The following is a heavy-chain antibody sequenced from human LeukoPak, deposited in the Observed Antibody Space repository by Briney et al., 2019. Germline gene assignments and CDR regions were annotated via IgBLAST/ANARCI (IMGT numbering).Heavy chain of an antibody. J-gene: IGHJ5*02. V-gene: IGHV4-4*09. D-gene: IGHD3-22*01. CDR3: ARQRSSGYYSNWFDP. CDR1: GGSISSYY. Sequence: SETLSLTCTVSGGSISSYYWSWIRQPPGKGLEWIGYIYTSGSTNYNPSLKSRVTISVDTSKNQFSLKLSSVTAADTAVYYCARQRSSGYYSNWFDPWGQGTLVTVSS. CDR2: IYTSGST.